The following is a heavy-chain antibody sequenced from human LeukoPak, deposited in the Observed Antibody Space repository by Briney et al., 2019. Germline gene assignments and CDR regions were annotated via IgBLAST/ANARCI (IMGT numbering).Heavy chain of an antibody. CDR3: VRAYYDTNAFDI. CDR2: IYTSGST. J-gene: IGHJ3*02. Sequence: PSQTLSLTCTVSGGSISSGSYYWSWIRQPAGKGLEWIGRIYTSGSTNYNPSLKSRVTISVDTSKNQFSLKLSSVTAADTAVYYCVRAYYDTNAFDIWGQGTMVTVSS. CDR1: GGSISSGSYY. D-gene: IGHD3-22*01. V-gene: IGHV4-61*02.